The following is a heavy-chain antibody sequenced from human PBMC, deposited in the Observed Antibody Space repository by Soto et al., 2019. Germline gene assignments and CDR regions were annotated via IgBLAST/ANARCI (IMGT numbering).Heavy chain of an antibody. V-gene: IGHV3-33*01. CDR2: IWYDGSNK. CDR1: GFTFSSYG. D-gene: IGHD6-6*01. CDR3: ARDRSIAARRDYYFDY. J-gene: IGHJ4*02. Sequence: PGGSLRLSCAASGFTFSSYGMHWVRQAPGKGLEWVAVIWYDGSNKYYADSVKGRFTISRDNSKNTLYLQMNSLRAEDTAVYYCARDRSIAARRDYYFDYWDQGTLVTVSS.